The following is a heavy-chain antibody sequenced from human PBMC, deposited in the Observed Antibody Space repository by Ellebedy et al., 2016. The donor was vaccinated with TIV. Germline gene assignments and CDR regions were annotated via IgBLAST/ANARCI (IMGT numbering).Heavy chain of an antibody. CDR1: GGSISSYY. CDR2: IYYSGST. D-gene: IGHD1-7*01. V-gene: IGHV4-59*01. J-gene: IGHJ3*02. Sequence: SETLSLXXTVSGGSISSYYWSWIRQPPGKGLEWIGYIYYSGSTNYNPSLKSRVTISVDTSKNQFSLKLSSVTAADTAVYYCARDRTGTTLEAFDIWGQGTMVTVSS. CDR3: ARDRTGTTLEAFDI.